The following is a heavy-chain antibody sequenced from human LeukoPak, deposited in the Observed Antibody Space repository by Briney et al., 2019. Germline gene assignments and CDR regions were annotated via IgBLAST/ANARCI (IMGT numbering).Heavy chain of an antibody. J-gene: IGHJ5*01. D-gene: IGHD3-10*01. CDR3: VKDGKLQVGDDS. CDR2: IHYDGSIT. V-gene: IGHV3-30*02. Sequence: GGSLRLSCAASGFTFSTYGMHWVRQAPGKGLEWVTYIHYDGSITYDADSVKGGFTISRDTSKNTLYVQMNSLRVDDTALYYCVKDGKLQVGDDSWGQGILVTVSS. CDR1: GFTFSTYG.